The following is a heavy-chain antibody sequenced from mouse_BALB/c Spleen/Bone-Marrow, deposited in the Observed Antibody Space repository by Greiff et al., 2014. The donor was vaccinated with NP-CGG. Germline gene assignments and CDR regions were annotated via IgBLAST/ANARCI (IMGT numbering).Heavy chain of an antibody. D-gene: IGHD1-1*01. CDR3: AREYYGRAWFAY. V-gene: IGHV2-2*01. CDR1: GFSLTSYG. CDR2: IWSGGST. Sequence: VMLVESGPGLVQPSQSLSITCTVSGFSLTSYGVHWVRQSPGKGLEWLGVIWSGGSTDYNAAFISRLSITKDNSKSHVFFKMNSLQAYDTAIYYCAREYYGRAWFAYWGQGTLVTVSA. J-gene: IGHJ3*01.